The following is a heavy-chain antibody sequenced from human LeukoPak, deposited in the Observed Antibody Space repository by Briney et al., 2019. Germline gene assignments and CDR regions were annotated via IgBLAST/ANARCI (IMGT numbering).Heavy chain of an antibody. Sequence: GGSLRLSCAASGFTFSSYAMSWVRQAPGKGLEWVSAISGSGGSTYYADSVKGRFTISRDNAKNTLYLQMNSLRAEDTAVYYCAREGLYCSSTSCYRAFDIWGQGTMVTVSS. V-gene: IGHV3-23*01. CDR2: ISGSGGST. D-gene: IGHD2-2*02. CDR3: AREGLYCSSTSCYRAFDI. CDR1: GFTFSSYA. J-gene: IGHJ3*02.